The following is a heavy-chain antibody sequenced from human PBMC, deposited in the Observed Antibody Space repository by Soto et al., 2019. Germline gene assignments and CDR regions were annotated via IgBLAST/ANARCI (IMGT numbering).Heavy chain of an antibody. CDR3: AREKLQLFWFDP. Sequence: ASVKVSCKGSGYTFTTYLMHWVRQATGQSLEWMGWINAANGNTRYAQNLQGRVTITRDKSTSTAYIELSSLRSEDTAVYYCAREKLQLFWFDPWGQGTLVTVSS. V-gene: IGHV1-3*01. CDR2: INAANGNT. J-gene: IGHJ5*02. D-gene: IGHD6-13*01. CDR1: GYTFTTYL.